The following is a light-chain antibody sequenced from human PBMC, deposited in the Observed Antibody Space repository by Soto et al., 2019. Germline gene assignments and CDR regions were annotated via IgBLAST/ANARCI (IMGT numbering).Light chain of an antibody. J-gene: IGKJ1*01. CDR3: QQHDSCPWT. Sequence: EIRFSQSPSFLSASVGDRVTLTCRASQGVNTYLAWYQQKPGKAPKLLIYAASALASGVPSRFSGSGSGTEFTLTISSLQSEDFATYYCQQHDSCPWTFGQGTKVDIK. CDR2: AAS. CDR1: QGVNTY. V-gene: IGKV1-9*01.